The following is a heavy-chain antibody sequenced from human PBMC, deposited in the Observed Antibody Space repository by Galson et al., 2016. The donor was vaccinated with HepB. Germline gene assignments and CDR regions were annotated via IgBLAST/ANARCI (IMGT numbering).Heavy chain of an antibody. CDR2: VYYRSTWYN. D-gene: IGHD1-1*01. V-gene: IGHV6-1*01. CDR1: GDSVSNNIAA. J-gene: IGHJ4*02. CDR3: ARAGGLNENFHFDY. Sequence: CAISGDSVSNNIAAWNWIRQSPSRGLRWLGRVYYRSTWYNDYAVSVRSRITINPDTSKNQLSLQLSSVTPEDTAVYYCARAGGLNENFHFDYWGQGTLVTVSS.